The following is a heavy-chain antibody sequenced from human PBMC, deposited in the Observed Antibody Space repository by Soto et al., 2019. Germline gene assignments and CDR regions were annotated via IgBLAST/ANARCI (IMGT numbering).Heavy chain of an antibody. CDR3: ARGSSITMDRGVIIGKYYYYGMDV. J-gene: IGHJ6*02. CDR2: INPNSGGT. V-gene: IGHV1-2*04. CDR1: GYTFTSYY. D-gene: IGHD3-10*01. Sequence: GASVKVSCKASGYTFTSYYMHWVRQAPGQGLEWMGWINPNSGGTNYAQKFQGWVTMTRDTSISTAYMELSRLRSDDTAVYYCARGSSITMDRGVIIGKYYYYGMDVWGQGTTVTVSS.